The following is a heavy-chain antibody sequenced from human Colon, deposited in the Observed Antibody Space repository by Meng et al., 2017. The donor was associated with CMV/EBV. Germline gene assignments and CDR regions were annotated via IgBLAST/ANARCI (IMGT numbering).Heavy chain of an antibody. D-gene: IGHD2-2*01. CDR2: MNQDGSEK. J-gene: IGHJ6*02. CDR3: GRDGSVYCRSGSCYHGYYYGVDV. CDR1: GFTFSSYE. V-gene: IGHV3-7*01. Sequence: GESLKISCAASGFTFSSYEMNWVRQAPGKGLEWVASMNQDGSEKYYVDSVKGRFTISRDNAKNSLYVQMNSLSAEDTAVYYCGRDGSVYCRSGSCYHGYYYGVDVWGQGTTVTVSS.